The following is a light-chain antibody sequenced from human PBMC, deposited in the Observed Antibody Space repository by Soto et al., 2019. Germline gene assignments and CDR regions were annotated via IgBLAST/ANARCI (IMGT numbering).Light chain of an antibody. CDR1: QSISSW. V-gene: IGKV1-12*01. Sequence: DIQMTQSPSSVSASVGDRVTIACRASQSISSWLAWYQQKPGKAPKLLIYTASGRATGIPDRFSGSGSGTDFTLTISRLEPEDFAVYYCQQYGSSPPITFGQGTRLEIK. CDR3: QQYGSSPPIT. CDR2: TAS. J-gene: IGKJ5*01.